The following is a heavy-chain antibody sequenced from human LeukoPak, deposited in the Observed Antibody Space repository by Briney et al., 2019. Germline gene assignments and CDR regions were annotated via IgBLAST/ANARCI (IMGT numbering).Heavy chain of an antibody. CDR1: GASISSSNW. CDR3: AKALSSIAAPIG. D-gene: IGHD6-6*01. V-gene: IGHV4-4*02. CDR2: IYHSGST. Sequence: SETLSLTCAVSGASISSSNWWSWVRQPPGKGLEWIGEIYHSGSTNYNPSLKSRVTISVDKSKNQFSLKLSSVTAADTAVYYCAKALSSIAAPIGWGQGILVTVSS. J-gene: IGHJ4*02.